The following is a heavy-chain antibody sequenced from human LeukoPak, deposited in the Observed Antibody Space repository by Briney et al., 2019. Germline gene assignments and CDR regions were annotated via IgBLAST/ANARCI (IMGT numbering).Heavy chain of an antibody. V-gene: IGHV1-69*05. CDR1: GGTFSSYA. J-gene: IGHJ4*02. Sequence: SVKVSCKASGGTFSSYAISWVRQAPGQGLEWMGRIIPIFGTANYAQKFQGRVTITTDESTSTAYMELSSLRTEDTAVYYCARDGAMITFGGVIAPDYWGQGTLVTVSS. CDR2: IIPIFGTA. CDR3: ARDGAMITFGGVIAPDY. D-gene: IGHD3-16*02.